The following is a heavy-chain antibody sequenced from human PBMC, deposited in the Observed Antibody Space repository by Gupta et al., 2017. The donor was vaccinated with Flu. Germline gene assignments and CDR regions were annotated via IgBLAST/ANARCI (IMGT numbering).Heavy chain of an antibody. V-gene: IGHV3-21*01. CDR3: ARDRNYGDPRFDY. D-gene: IGHD4-17*01. CDR2: ISSSSSYI. J-gene: IGHJ4*02. Sequence: FSGYSMNWVRQAPGKGLEWVSSISSSSSYIYYADSVKGRFTISRDNAKNSLYLQMNSLRAEDTAVYYCARDRNYGDPRFDYWGQGTLVTVSS. CDR1: FSGYS.